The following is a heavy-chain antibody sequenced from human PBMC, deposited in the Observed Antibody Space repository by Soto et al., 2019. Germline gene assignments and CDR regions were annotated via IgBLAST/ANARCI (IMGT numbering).Heavy chain of an antibody. CDR3: ASLSSPIAVAGTGAFDI. J-gene: IGHJ3*02. D-gene: IGHD6-19*01. V-gene: IGHV6-1*01. Sequence: SPTLSLTCAISGDSVSSNSAAWNWIRQSPSRGLEWLGRTYYRSKWYNDYAVSVKSRITINPDTSKNQFSLQLNSVTPEDTAVYYCASLSSPIAVAGTGAFDIWGQGTMVTVSS. CDR1: GDSVSSNSAA. CDR2: TYYRSKWYN.